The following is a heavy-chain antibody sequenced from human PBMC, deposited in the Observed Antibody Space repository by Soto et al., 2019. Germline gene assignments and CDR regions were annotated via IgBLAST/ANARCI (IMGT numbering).Heavy chain of an antibody. CDR3: AREKPYCSSTSCYVDYYYYYYMDV. CDR1: GFTFSSYS. D-gene: IGHD2-2*01. Sequence: EVQLVESGGGLVKPGGSLRLSCAASGFTFSSYSMNWVRQAPGKGLEWVSSISSSSSYIYYADSVKGRFTISRDNAKNSLYLQMTSLRAEDTAVYYCAREKPYCSSTSCYVDYYYYYYMDVWGKGTTVTVSS. CDR2: ISSSSSYI. J-gene: IGHJ6*03. V-gene: IGHV3-21*01.